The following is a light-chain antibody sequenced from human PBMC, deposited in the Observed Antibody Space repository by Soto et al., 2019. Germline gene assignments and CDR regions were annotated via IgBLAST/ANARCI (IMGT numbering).Light chain of an antibody. CDR1: QSVSSSY. Sequence: EIVLTQSPGTLSLSPGERATLSCRASQSVSSSYLAWYQQKPGQAPRLLIYDASSRATGIPDRFSGSGSGTDFTLTISGLEPADFAVYYCQQYGSSPLTFGQGTKVEIK. CDR3: QQYGSSPLT. CDR2: DAS. J-gene: IGKJ1*01. V-gene: IGKV3-20*01.